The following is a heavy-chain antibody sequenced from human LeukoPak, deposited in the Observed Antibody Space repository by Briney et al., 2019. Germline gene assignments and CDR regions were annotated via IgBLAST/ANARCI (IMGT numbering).Heavy chain of an antibody. V-gene: IGHV3-48*01. D-gene: IGHD3-3*01. Sequence: GGSLRLSCAASGFTFSSYSMNWVRQAPGKGLEWVSYISSLSGTIHYADSVTGRFIISRDNSKNTVYLQMNSLRAEDTAVYYCARDMGYYDFWSGFDYWGQGTLVTVSS. CDR3: ARDMGYYDFWSGFDY. CDR1: GFTFSSYS. CDR2: ISSLSGTI. J-gene: IGHJ4*02.